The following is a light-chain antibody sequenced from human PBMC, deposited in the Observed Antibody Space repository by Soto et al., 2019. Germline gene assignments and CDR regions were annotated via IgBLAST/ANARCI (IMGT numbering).Light chain of an antibody. V-gene: IGKV1-5*03. CDR1: QTISSW. CDR2: KAS. Sequence: IELTQSPSTLSGSVGDRVTITCRASQTISSWLAWYQQKPGKAPKHLIYKASSLESGVPSRFSGSRSGTEFTLSISSLQPDDIATYYCQQYDNYWTFGQGTKVDI. CDR3: QQYDNYWT. J-gene: IGKJ1*01.